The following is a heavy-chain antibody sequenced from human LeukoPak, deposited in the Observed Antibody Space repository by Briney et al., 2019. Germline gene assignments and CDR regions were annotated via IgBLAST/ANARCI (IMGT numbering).Heavy chain of an antibody. CDR3: TRDVAYYYDSSGYYDY. V-gene: IGHV4-34*01. CDR1: GGSFSGYY. Sequence: SETLSLTCAAYGGSFSGYYWSWIRQPPGKGLEWMGEINHSGSTNYNPSLKSRVTISVDTSKNQFSLKLSSVTAADTAVYYCTRDVAYYYDSSGYYDYWGQGTLVTVS. J-gene: IGHJ4*02. CDR2: INHSGST. D-gene: IGHD3-22*01.